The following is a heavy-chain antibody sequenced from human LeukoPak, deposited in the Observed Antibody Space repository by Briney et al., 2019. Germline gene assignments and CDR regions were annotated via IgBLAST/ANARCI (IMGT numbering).Heavy chain of an antibody. J-gene: IGHJ4*02. CDR1: GFTFSNAW. CDR3: TTGTWIQLWLADF. Sequence: GGSLRLSCAASGFTFSNAWMSWVRQAPGKGLEWVGHIKSRTDGGTTDYAAPVKGRFTISRDDSKNTLYLQMNSLKIEDTAVYYCTTGTWIQLWLADFWGQGTLVTVSS. D-gene: IGHD5-18*01. V-gene: IGHV3-15*01. CDR2: IKSRTDGGTT.